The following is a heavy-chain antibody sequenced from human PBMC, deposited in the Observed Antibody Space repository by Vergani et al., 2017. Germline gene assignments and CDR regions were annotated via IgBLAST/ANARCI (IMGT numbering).Heavy chain of an antibody. V-gene: IGHV5-51*01. CDR1: DSSFISNE. Sequence: EVMLVQSGAEVKTPGASLKISCTYSDSSFISNEIAWVRQMSGKGLQWMENINPIDSKIAYSPSFQGQAIMSLDKSITTAYLQWRSLKASDTAIYYCTGHVPCDDCACLQFDHWGQGTQVTVSS. J-gene: IGHJ4*02. D-gene: IGHD2-21*01. CDR3: TGHVPCDDCACLQFDH. CDR2: INPIDSKI.